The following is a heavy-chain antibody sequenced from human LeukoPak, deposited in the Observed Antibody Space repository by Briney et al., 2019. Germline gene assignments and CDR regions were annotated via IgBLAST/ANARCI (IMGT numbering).Heavy chain of an antibody. V-gene: IGHV3-30-3*01. CDR2: ISYDGSSK. CDR1: GFTFTNCA. Sequence: GGSLRLSCAASGFTFTNCAMHWVRQAPGKGLEWVAVISYDGSSKYYADSVKGRFTISRDNSKNTLYLQMNSLRAEDTAVYYCAGGYCSSTSCYRSSPYGMDVWGQGTTVTVSS. D-gene: IGHD2-2*01. CDR3: AGGYCSSTSCYRSSPYGMDV. J-gene: IGHJ6*02.